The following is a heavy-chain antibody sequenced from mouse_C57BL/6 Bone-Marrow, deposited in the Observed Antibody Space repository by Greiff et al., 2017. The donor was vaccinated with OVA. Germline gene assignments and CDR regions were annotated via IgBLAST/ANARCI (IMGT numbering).Heavy chain of an antibody. Sequence: EVQLQESGPGLVKPSQSLSLTCSVTGYSITSGYYWNWIRQFPGNKLEWMGYISYDGSNNYNPSLKNRISITRDTSKNQFFLKLNSVTTEDTATYYCARAFNWDDYAMDYWGQGTSVTVSS. J-gene: IGHJ4*01. CDR1: GYSITSGYY. CDR2: ISYDGSN. V-gene: IGHV3-6*01. D-gene: IGHD4-1*01. CDR3: ARAFNWDDYAMDY.